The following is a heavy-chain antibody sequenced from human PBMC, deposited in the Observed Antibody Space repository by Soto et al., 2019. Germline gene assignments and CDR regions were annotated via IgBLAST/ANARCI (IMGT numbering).Heavy chain of an antibody. CDR3: ARDPQPYSSSPGGAFDI. CDR2: ISYDGSNK. V-gene: IGHV3-30-3*01. D-gene: IGHD6-6*01. J-gene: IGHJ3*02. CDR1: GFTFSSYA. Sequence: GGSLRLSCAASGFTFSSYAMHWVRQAPGKGLEWVAVISYDGSNKYYADSVKGRFTISRDNSKNTLYLQMNSLRAEDTAVYYCARDPQPYSSSPGGAFDIWGQGTMVTVSS.